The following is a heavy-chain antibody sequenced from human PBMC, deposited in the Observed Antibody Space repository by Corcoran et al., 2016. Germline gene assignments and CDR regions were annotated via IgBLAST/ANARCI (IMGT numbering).Heavy chain of an antibody. CDR1: GGSISSYY. CDR2: IYNRGSP. Sequence: QVQLQESGPGLVKPSETLSLTCTVSGGSISSYYWSWIRQPPGRGLGWLGYIYNRGSPNYNPSLKSRVTISVDTSKKKFSLKLTSVTAADRAMYYCARGRGTSANWFDPWGQGTLVTVSS. J-gene: IGHJ5*02. CDR3: ARGRGTSANWFDP. D-gene: IGHD5-12*01. V-gene: IGHV4-59*01.